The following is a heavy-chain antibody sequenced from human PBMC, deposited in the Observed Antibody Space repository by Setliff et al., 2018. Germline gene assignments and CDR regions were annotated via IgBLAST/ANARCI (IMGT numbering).Heavy chain of an antibody. V-gene: IGHV1-8*03. CDR1: GYTFTSYD. CDR3: ARAQSWSGGPYYFDN. J-gene: IGHJ4*02. D-gene: IGHD3-3*01. Sequence: ASVKVSCKASGYTFTSYDINWVRQATGQGLEWMGWMNPNSGNTGYAQKFQGRVTITRNTSISTAYMELSSLRFEDTAVYYCARAQSWSGGPYYFDNWGQGTLVTV. CDR2: MNPNSGNT.